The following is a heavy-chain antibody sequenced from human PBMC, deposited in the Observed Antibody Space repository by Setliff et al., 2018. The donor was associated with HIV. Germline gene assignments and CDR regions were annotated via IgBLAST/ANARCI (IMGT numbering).Heavy chain of an antibody. CDR1: GFTFSHAW. CDR3: TTAQWVLVGATPFDY. V-gene: IGHV3-15*01. J-gene: IGHJ4*02. CDR2: IKTKSDGETA. D-gene: IGHD1-26*01. Sequence: PGGSLRLSCAASGFTFSHAWMTWVRQAPGKGLEWVGRIKTKSDGETADYAAPVKGRFTISRDDSKNTLFLQMNSLKTEDTAVYYCTTAQWVLVGATPFDYWGQGALVTVSS.